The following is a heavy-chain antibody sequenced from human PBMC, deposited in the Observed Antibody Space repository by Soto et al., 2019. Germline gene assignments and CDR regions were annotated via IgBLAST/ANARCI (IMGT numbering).Heavy chain of an antibody. D-gene: IGHD2-21*02. CDR3: SSEVTYTNFDDIFDN. CDR1: GGTFNNYT. CDR2: IITVVDIA. Sequence: VQLVQSGAEVKKPGSSVKVSCKTSGGTFNNYTINWVRQAPGQGLEWMGRIITVVDIANSALKFRDRGSITTDKATSTAYMELSSLRSEDTAMYYCSSEVTYTNFDDIFDNWGQGTLVTVSS. J-gene: IGHJ4*02. V-gene: IGHV1-69*02.